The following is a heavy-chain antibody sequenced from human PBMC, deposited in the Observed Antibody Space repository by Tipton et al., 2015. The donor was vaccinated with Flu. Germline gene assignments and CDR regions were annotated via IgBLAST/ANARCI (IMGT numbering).Heavy chain of an antibody. D-gene: IGHD3-3*01. CDR1: GGSISSSSYY. Sequence: TLSLTCTVSGGSISSSSYYWGWIRQPPGKGLEWIGSIYYSGSTYYNPSLKSRVTISVDTSKNQFSLKLSSVTAADTAVYYCARRFWSGYSFDSWGQGTLVTVSS. CDR3: ARRFWSGYSFDS. J-gene: IGHJ4*02. CDR2: IYYSGST. V-gene: IGHV4-39*01.